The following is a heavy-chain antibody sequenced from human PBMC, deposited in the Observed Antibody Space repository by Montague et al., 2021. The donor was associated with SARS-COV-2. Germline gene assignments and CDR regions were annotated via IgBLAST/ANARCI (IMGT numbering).Heavy chain of an antibody. CDR1: GDSIRSSGYY. Sequence: SETLSLTCSVSGDSIRSSGYYWGWIRQPPGKGLEWIGTVYYSGSTNYNPSLKSRVTMPVDTSKNQFSLELRSVTAADTAVYYCARRVVGGWYATTPENDYWGPGTLVTVSS. D-gene: IGHD6-19*01. CDR2: VYYSGST. V-gene: IGHV4-39*01. CDR3: ARRVVGGWYATTPENDY. J-gene: IGHJ4*02.